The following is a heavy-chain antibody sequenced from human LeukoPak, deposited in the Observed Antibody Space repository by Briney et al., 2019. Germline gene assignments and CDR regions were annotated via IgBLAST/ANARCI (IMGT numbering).Heavy chain of an antibody. CDR1: GGSISNYY. Sequence: PSETLSLTCTVSGGSISNYYWTWIRQPAGKGLEWIGHIYTDGSTNYNPSLKSRVTLSVDTSKRHFSLKLISVTAADTAVYYCARGTGLFDYWGQGTLVTVSS. CDR3: ARGTGLFDY. CDR2: IYTDGST. J-gene: IGHJ4*02. V-gene: IGHV4-4*07.